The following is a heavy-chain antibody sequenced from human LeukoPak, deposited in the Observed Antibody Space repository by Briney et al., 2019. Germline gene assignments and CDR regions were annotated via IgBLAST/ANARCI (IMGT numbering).Heavy chain of an antibody. CDR3: ARDGKYCSSTSCPRFDY. V-gene: IGHV3-48*03. CDR1: GFTFSSYE. D-gene: IGHD2-2*01. J-gene: IGHJ4*02. Sequence: GGSLRLSCAASGFTFSSYEMNWVRQAPGKGLEWVSYISSSGSTIYYADSVKGRFTISRDNAKNSLYLQMNSLGAEDTAVYYCARDGKYCSSTSCPRFDYWGQGTLVTVSS. CDR2: ISSSGSTI.